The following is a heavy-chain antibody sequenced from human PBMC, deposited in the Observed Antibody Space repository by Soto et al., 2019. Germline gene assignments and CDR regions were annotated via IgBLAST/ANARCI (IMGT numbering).Heavy chain of an antibody. CDR2: INAGNGNT. D-gene: IGHD3-3*01. V-gene: IGHV1-3*01. J-gene: IGHJ4*02. CDR1: GYTFTSYA. CDR3: ARYFWSGYYHFDY. Sequence: ASVKVSCKASGYTFTSYAMHWVRQAPGQRLEWMGWINAGNGNTKYSQKFQGRVTITRDTSASTAYMELSSLRSEDTAVYYCARYFWSGYYHFDYWGQGTLVTVS.